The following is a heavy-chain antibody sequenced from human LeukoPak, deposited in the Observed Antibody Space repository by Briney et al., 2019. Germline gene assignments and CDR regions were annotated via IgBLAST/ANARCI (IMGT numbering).Heavy chain of an antibody. CDR2: IKGKTDGGTT. J-gene: IGHJ5*02. V-gene: IGHV3-15*01. Sequence: GGPLRLSCAASVFTFSNAQMSWLREAPGKGLEWLGRIKGKTDGGTTDYAAPVKGRFTISRDDSKNTLYLQMNSLKTEDTAVYYCTTGPGIAYCGGDCYLWGQGTLVTVSS. CDR1: VFTFSNAQ. CDR3: TTGPGIAYCGGDCYL. D-gene: IGHD2-21*02.